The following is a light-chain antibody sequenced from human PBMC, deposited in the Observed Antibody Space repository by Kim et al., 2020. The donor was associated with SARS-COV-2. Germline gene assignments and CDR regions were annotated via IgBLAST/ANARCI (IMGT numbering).Light chain of an antibody. CDR3: NSRDSDTYHVV. V-gene: IGLV3-19*01. CDR2: GKN. CDR1: SLRMSY. J-gene: IGLJ3*02. Sequence: SSELTQDPAVSVALGQTVTITCQGDSLRMSYATWYQQKPGQAPLLVIYGKNSRPSGIPTRFSGSSSGSRASLTITGAQADDEADYYCNSRDSDTYHVVFGGGTQPTVL.